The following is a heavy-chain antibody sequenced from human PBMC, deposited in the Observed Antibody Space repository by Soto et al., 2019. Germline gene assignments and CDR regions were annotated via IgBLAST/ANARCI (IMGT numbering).Heavy chain of an antibody. J-gene: IGHJ3*02. V-gene: IGHV3-23*01. Sequence: GGSLRLSCAASGVTFISYAMSWVRQAPGKGLEWVSAISGSGGSTYYADSVKGRFTISRDNSKNTLYLQMNSLRAEDTAVYYCAKGIGLYYYDKYAFDIWGQGTMVTVSS. D-gene: IGHD3-22*01. CDR2: ISGSGGST. CDR3: AKGIGLYYYDKYAFDI. CDR1: GVTFISYA.